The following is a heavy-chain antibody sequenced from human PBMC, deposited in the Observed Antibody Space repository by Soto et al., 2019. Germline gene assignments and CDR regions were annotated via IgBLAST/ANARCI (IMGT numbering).Heavy chain of an antibody. D-gene: IGHD6-19*01. CDR1: GFTFSSYA. V-gene: IGHV3-30-3*01. Sequence: QVQLVESGGRVVQPGRSLRLSCAASGFTFSSYAMHWVRQAPGKGLEWVAVISYDGSNKYYADSVKGRLTISRDNSKNTLYLQMNSLRAEDTAVYYCARPVREEWLCHDAFDIWGQGTMVTVSS. J-gene: IGHJ3*02. CDR3: ARPVREEWLCHDAFDI. CDR2: ISYDGSNK.